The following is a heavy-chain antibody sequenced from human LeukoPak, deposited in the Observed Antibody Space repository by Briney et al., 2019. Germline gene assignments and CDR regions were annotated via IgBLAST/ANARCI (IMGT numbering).Heavy chain of an antibody. CDR3: AREGYDSSGYYLDAFDI. CDR2: IYYSGNT. J-gene: IGHJ3*02. Sequence: PSETLSLTCTVSGGSISSGDYYWNWIRQPPGKGLEWIGYIYYSGNTYYNPSLKSRITISIDTSKNQFSLKLSSVTAADTAVYYCAREGYDSSGYYLDAFDIWGQGTMVTVSS. D-gene: IGHD3-22*01. V-gene: IGHV4-30-4*01. CDR1: GGSISSGDYY.